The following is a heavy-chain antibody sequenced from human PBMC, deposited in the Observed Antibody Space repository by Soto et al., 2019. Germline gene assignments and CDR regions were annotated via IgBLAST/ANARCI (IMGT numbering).Heavy chain of an antibody. J-gene: IGHJ3*02. CDR2: ISSSSSYI. CDR3: ARSFGGNSAFDI. CDR1: GFTFSSYS. D-gene: IGHD3-3*01. Sequence: GGSLRLSCAASGFTFSSYSMNWVRQAPGKGLEWVSYISSSSSYIYYADSVKGRFTISRDNAKNSLYLQMNSLRAEDTAVYYCARSFGGNSAFDIWGQGTMVTVSS. V-gene: IGHV3-21*05.